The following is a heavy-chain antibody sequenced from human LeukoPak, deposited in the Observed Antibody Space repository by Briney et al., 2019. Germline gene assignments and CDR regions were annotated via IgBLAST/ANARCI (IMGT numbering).Heavy chain of an antibody. CDR2: INHSGST. D-gene: IGHD1-14*01. V-gene: IGHV4-34*01. Sequence: SETLSLTCAVYGGSFSGYYWSWIRQPPGKGLEWIGEINHSGSTNYNPSLKSRVTISVDTSKNQFSLKLGSVTAADTAVYYCARGRTKFDYWGQGTLVTVSS. CDR3: ARGRTKFDY. J-gene: IGHJ4*02. CDR1: GGSFSGYY.